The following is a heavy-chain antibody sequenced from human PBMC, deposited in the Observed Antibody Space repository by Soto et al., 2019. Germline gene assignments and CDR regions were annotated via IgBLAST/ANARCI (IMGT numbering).Heavy chain of an antibody. CDR3: ARGGYNSWAYYYYGMDV. J-gene: IGHJ6*02. V-gene: IGHV1-69*06. CDR1: GGTFSSYA. D-gene: IGHD5-12*01. CDR2: IIPIFGTA. Sequence: SVKVSCKASGGTFSSYAISWVRQAPGQGPEWMGGIIPIFGTANYAQKFQGGVTITADKSTSTAYMELSSLRSEDTAVYYCARGGYNSWAYYYYGMDVWGQGTTVTVSS.